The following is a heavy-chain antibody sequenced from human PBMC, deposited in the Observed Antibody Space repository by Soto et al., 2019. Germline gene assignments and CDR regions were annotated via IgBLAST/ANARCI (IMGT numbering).Heavy chain of an antibody. CDR2: INPSDGDT. D-gene: IGHD3-10*01. Sequence: ASVKVSCKASGYTFTTYYMHWVRQAPGQGLGWMGVINPSDGDTNSAQDFQGRVTMTRDTSTSTVYMELSSLRSEDTAVYFCGRVSHSFDSGVDYWGQGTLVTVSS. CDR1: GYTFTTYY. J-gene: IGHJ4*02. CDR3: GRVSHSFDSGVDY. V-gene: IGHV1-46*01.